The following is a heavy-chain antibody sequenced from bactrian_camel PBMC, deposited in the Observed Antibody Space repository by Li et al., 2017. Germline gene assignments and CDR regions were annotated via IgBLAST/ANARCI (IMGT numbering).Heavy chain of an antibody. V-gene: IGHV3S53*01. CDR3: AADRRLTCQWRGVRVHEYNY. CDR1: GYTDSTYC. D-gene: IGHD2*01. Sequence: HVQLVESGGDTVQAGRSLRLSCSVSGYTDSTYCMGWFRLAPGQEREGVAAIDRDGLTNVAKSLQGRFTISRDNAKNMLYLEMNSLKLEDTAMYYCAADRRLTCQWRGVRVHEYNYRGQGTQVTVS. CDR2: IDRDGLT. J-gene: IGHJ4*01.